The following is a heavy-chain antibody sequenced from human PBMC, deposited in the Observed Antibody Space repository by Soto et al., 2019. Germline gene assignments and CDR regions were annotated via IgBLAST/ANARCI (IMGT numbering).Heavy chain of an antibody. D-gene: IGHD5-12*01. Sequence: QVQLQESGPGLVKPSQTLSLTCTVSGGSISSGGYYWSWIRQHPGKGLEWIGYIYYSGSTYYNPSFKSRVTISVDTSKNQFALKLSSVTAADTAVYYCARESSRGYSGYDYTLPPTIWGQGTLVTVSS. CDR2: IYYSGST. J-gene: IGHJ4*02. V-gene: IGHV4-31*03. CDR3: ARESSRGYSGYDYTLPPTI. CDR1: GGSISSGGYY.